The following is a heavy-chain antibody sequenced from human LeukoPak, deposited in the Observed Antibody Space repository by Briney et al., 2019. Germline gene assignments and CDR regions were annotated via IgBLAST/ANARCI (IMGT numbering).Heavy chain of an antibody. J-gene: IGHJ6*02. V-gene: IGHV4-31*03. CDR1: GGSISSGGYY. D-gene: IGHD2-15*01. CDR2: IYYSGNT. CDR3: ARDVVEGYCSGGSCYPNYGMDV. Sequence: SETLSLTCTVSGGSISSGGYYWSWIRQHPGKGLEWIGYIYYSGNTYYNPSLKSRVTISVDTSKNQFSLKLSSVTAADTAVYYCARDVVEGYCSGGSCYPNYGMDVWGQGTTVTVSS.